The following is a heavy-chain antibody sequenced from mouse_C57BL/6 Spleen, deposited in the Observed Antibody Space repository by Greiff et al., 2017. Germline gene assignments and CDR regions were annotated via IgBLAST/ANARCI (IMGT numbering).Heavy chain of an antibody. CDR1: GYAFSGYS. CDR2: IYPGDGDT. J-gene: IGHJ3*01. V-gene: IGHV1-80*01. D-gene: IGHD2-4*01. CDR3: ARGGDYDCHLFAY. Sequence: VQLLESGAELVKPGASVKISCKASGYAFSGYSMNWVKQRPGKGLEWIGQIYPGDGDTNYNGKFKGKATLTADKSSSTAYMQLSSLTSEDSAVYFCARGGDYDCHLFAYWGQGTLVTVSA.